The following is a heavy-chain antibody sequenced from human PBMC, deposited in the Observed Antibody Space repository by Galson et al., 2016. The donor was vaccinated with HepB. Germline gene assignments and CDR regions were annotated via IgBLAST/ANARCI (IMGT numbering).Heavy chain of an antibody. CDR1: GDSVSSTSAG. CDR2: TVYRSKWYY. J-gene: IGHJ4*01. D-gene: IGHD3-10*01. V-gene: IGHV6-1*01. Sequence: CAISGDSVSSTSAGWSWVRQSPSRGLEWLGRTVYRSKWYYDYAISVRSRITINPDTSKNQFSLQLIYVTPGDTAVYYCARGCLVRGAHVGSFDSWGQGALVTVAS. CDR3: ARGCLVRGAHVGSFDS.